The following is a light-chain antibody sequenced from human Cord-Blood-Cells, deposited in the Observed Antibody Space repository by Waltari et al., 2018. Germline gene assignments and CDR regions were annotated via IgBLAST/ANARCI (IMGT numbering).Light chain of an antibody. CDR1: QGISSY. CDR2: AAS. J-gene: IGKJ2*01. V-gene: IGKV1-9*01. Sequence: DIQLTQSPSFLSASVGDRVTITCRASQGISSYLAWYQQKPGKAPKLLIYAASTLQSGVPSSFSGSGSGTEFTLTISILQPEDFATYYCQQLNSYQYTFGQGTKLEIK. CDR3: QQLNSYQYT.